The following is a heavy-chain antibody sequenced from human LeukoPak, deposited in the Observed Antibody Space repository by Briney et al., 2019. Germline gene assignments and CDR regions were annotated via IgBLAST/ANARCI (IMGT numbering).Heavy chain of an antibody. CDR3: ARDGTVTAGPFDP. J-gene: IGHJ5*02. CDR1: GITFSSFG. CDR2: IWYDGSNK. Sequence: GGSLRLSCGASGITFSSFGMHWLRQAPGKGLEWVAFIWYDGSNKYYADSVKGRFTISRDNSKNTLYLQMNSLRAEDTAVYYCARDGTVTAGPFDPWGRGTLVTVSS. D-gene: IGHD4-11*01. V-gene: IGHV3-33*08.